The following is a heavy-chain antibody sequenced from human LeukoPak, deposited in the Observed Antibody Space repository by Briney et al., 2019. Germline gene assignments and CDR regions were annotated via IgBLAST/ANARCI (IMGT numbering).Heavy chain of an antibody. CDR1: GYTLTELS. J-gene: IGHJ4*02. V-gene: IGHV1-24*01. Sequence: ASVKVSCKVSGYTLTELSMHWVRQAPGKGLEWMGGFDPEDGETIYAQKFQGRVIMTEDTSTDTAYMELSSLRSEDTAVYYCATYSTIVGATGFDYWGQGTLVTVSS. CDR3: ATYSTIVGATGFDY. CDR2: FDPEDGET. D-gene: IGHD1-26*01.